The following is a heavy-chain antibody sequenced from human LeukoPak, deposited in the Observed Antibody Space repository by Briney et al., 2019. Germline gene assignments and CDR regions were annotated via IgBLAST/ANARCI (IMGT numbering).Heavy chain of an antibody. CDR2: ISSSGSTI. CDR3: ARTSGQLDY. D-gene: IGHD6-19*01. J-gene: IGHJ4*02. V-gene: IGHV3-48*03. Sequence: PGESLRLSCSASGFTFSSYEMNWVRQAPGKGLEWVSYISSSGSTIYYADSVKGRFTISRDNAKNSLYLQMNSLRAEDTAVYYCARTSGQLDYWGQGTLVTVSS. CDR1: GFTFSSYE.